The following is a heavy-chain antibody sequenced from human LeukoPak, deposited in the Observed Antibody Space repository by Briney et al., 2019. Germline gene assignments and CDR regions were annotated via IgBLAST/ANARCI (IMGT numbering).Heavy chain of an antibody. CDR3: ARDYYDSSGYYYFDY. V-gene: IGHV3-21*01. J-gene: IGHJ4*02. CDR1: GFTFSSYS. D-gene: IGHD3-22*01. Sequence: GGSLRLSCAASGFTFSSYSMNWVRQAPGKGLEWVSSISTSNSYIYYADSVKGRFTISRDNAKNSLYLQMNSLRAEDTAVYYCARDYYDSSGYYYFDYWGQGTLVTVSS. CDR2: ISTSNSYI.